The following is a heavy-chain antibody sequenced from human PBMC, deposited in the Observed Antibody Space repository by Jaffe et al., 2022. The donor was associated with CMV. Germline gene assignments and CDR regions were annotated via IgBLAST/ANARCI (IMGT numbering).Heavy chain of an antibody. J-gene: IGHJ3*02. CDR3: ARDGKHPGAFDI. CDR2: ISSSSSYI. V-gene: IGHV3-21*01. CDR1: GFTFSSYS. Sequence: EVQLVESGGGLVKPGGSLRLSCAASGFTFSSYSMNWVRQAPGKGLEWVSSISSSSSYIYYADSVKGRFTISRDNAKNSLYLQMNSLRAEDTAVYYCARDGKHPGAFDIWGQGTMVTVSS.